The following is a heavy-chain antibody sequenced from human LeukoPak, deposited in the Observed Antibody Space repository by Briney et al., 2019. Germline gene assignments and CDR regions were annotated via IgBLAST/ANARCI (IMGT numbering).Heavy chain of an antibody. CDR3: AKDPKSYSGSYFRYY. J-gene: IGHJ4*02. V-gene: IGHV3-23*01. Sequence: GGSLRLSCAASGFTFSSYAMNWVRQAPGKGLEWVSVISAGGGNTDYADSVKGRFTISRDNSKNTLYLQMNSLRAEDTAVYYCAKDPKSYSGSYFRYYWGQGTLVTVSS. CDR1: GFTFSSYA. D-gene: IGHD1-26*01. CDR2: ISAGGGNT.